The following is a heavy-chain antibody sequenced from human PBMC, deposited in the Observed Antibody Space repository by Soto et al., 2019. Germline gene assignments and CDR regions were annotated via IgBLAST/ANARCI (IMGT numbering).Heavy chain of an antibody. CDR1: GDSISSDDYY. V-gene: IGHV4-30-4*01. D-gene: IGHD4-17*01. CDR2: ISYSGTT. CDR3: AISHDYSAYEVDC. Sequence: QVQLQESGPGVVKPSQTLSLTCTVSGDSISSDDYYWSWIRQPPGKGLEWIGYISYSGTTSYNPSLKSRVLFSVDTSKKKFSLKLTSVTAADTAVYYCAISHDYSAYEVDCWGQGTLVTVSS. J-gene: IGHJ4*02.